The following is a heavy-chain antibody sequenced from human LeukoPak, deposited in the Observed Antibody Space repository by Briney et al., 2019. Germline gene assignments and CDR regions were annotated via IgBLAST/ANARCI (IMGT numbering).Heavy chain of an antibody. CDR3: ARDVYDTTGYVYWYFDL. Sequence: PGGSLRLSCAASGFTFNMYRMNWVRQAPGKGLEWVSSISSSSSYIYYADSVKGRFTISRDNAKNSLYLQMNSLRAEDTAVYYCARDVYDTTGYVYWYFDLWGRGTLVTVSS. V-gene: IGHV3-21*01. CDR1: GFTFNMYR. CDR2: ISSSSSYI. D-gene: IGHD3-22*01. J-gene: IGHJ2*01.